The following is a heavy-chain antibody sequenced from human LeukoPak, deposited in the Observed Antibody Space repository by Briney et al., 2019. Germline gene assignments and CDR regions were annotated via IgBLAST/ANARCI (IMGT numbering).Heavy chain of an antibody. D-gene: IGHD3-3*01. V-gene: IGHV3-53*01. CDR2: IYSGGST. Sequence: PGGSLRLSCAASGFTVSSNYMSWVRQAPGKGLEWVSVIYSGGSTYYADSVKGRFTISRDNSKNTLYLQMNSLRAEDTAVYFCARVPTVFGVDPEQNHFDLWGQGTLVIVSS. J-gene: IGHJ4*02. CDR3: ARVPTVFGVDPEQNHFDL. CDR1: GFTVSSNY.